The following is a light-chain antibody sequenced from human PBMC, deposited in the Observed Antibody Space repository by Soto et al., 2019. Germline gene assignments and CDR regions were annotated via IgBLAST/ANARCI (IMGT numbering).Light chain of an antibody. J-gene: IGKJ1*01. V-gene: IGKV1-5*01. Sequence: IHLTHSPATLSASVLYRVTITCRTSHTISYWLAWHQQKPGKAPQVLIYDATRLKSGVPSRFSGSGSGTEFTLTISNLQPDDFATYYCQQYNSYSRTFGQGTKVDIK. CDR2: DAT. CDR3: QQYNSYSRT. CDR1: HTISYW.